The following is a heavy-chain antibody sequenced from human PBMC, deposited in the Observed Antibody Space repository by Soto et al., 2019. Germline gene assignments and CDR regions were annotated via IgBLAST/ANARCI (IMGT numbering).Heavy chain of an antibody. CDR2: IDPSDSYT. V-gene: IGHV5-10-1*01. D-gene: IGHD3-3*01. Sequence: PGESLKISCKGSGYSFTSYWISWVRQMPGKGLEWMGRIDPSDSYTNYSPSFQGHVTISADKSISTAYLQWSSLKASDTAMYYCARHPRRITIFGVEIDYWGQGTLVTVSS. CDR3: ARHPRRITIFGVEIDY. CDR1: GYSFTSYW. J-gene: IGHJ4*02.